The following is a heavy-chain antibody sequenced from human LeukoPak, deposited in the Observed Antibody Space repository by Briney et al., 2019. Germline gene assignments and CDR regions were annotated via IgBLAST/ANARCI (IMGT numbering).Heavy chain of an antibody. J-gene: IGHJ6*03. D-gene: IGHD6-19*01. V-gene: IGHV1-69*06. CDR2: IIPIFGTT. CDR3: ERDSLGSGWYVFYYYYYYMHV. Sequence: AXGQXLXXXXGIIPIFGTTNYAQKFQDRVTITADKSTSTAYMELSSLRSDDTAVYYCERDSLGSGWYVFYYYYYYMHVWGKGTTVTVSS.